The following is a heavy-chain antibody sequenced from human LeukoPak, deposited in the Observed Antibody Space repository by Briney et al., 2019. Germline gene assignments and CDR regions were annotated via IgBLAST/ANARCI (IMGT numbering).Heavy chain of an antibody. Sequence: KPSETLSLTCTVSGGSISSYSWSWIRQPPGKGLEGIGYIYYSGSTNYNPSLKSRVTISVDTSKNQFSLKLSSVTAADTAVYFCAKDRGSGWDGFDIWGQGTMVTVSS. CDR2: IYYSGST. CDR3: AKDRGSGWDGFDI. V-gene: IGHV4-59*01. CDR1: GGSISSYS. D-gene: IGHD3-10*01. J-gene: IGHJ3*02.